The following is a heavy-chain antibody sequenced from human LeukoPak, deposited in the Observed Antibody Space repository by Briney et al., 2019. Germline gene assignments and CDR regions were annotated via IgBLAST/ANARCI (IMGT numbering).Heavy chain of an antibody. V-gene: IGHV4-30-4*01. CDR3: ARDTYCGGDCYRPFDY. J-gene: IGHJ4*02. CDR2: IYYSGST. CDR1: GGSISSGDYY. D-gene: IGHD2-21*02. Sequence: SETLSLTCTVSGGSISSGDYYWSWIRQPLGKGLEWIGYIYYSGSTYYNPSLKSRVTISVDTSKNQFSLKLSSVTAADTAVYYCARDTYCGGDCYRPFDYWGQETLVTVSS.